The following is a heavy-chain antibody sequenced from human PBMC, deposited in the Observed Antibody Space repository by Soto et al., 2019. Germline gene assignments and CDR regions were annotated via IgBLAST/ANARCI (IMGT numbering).Heavy chain of an antibody. V-gene: IGHV6-1*01. CDR1: GGSVSSDSAA. J-gene: IGHJ6*02. Sequence: HSQTLSLTCAISGGSVSSDSAAWNWIRQSPSRGLEWLGRTYYRSKWYNDYAVSMKSRIIISPDTSKNQFSLQLNSVTPEDTAVYFCARDYYYGMDVWGQGTTVTVSS. CDR2: TYYRSKWYN. CDR3: ARDYYYGMDV.